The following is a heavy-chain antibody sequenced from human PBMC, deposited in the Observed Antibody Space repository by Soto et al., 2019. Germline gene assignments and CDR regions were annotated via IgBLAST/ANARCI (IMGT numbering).Heavy chain of an antibody. CDR2: IKFDGSST. Sequence: EVQLVESGGGLVQPGGSLRLSCAASGFAFSSYWMHWVRQAPGQGLLWVSRIKFDGSSTYYGDSGKGRFTISRDDAKNTVFLQLSGLRVDDTAVYYCVRGAKNIYAMDVWGQGTTVTVSS. CDR1: GFAFSSYW. CDR3: VRGAKNIYAMDV. J-gene: IGHJ6*02. V-gene: IGHV3-74*01.